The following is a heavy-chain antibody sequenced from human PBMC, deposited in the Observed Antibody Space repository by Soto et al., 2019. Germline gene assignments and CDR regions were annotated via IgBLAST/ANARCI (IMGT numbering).Heavy chain of an antibody. CDR3: ARVTGGSFLPDY. CDR1: GYTFINHG. Sequence: ASVKVSCKASGYTFINHGISWVRQAPGQGLEWMGWVSGSNGNTKYAQKFQGRVTMTTETSTSTAYMELRNLRVEDTAVYYCARVTGGSFLPDYWGQGALVTVSS. J-gene: IGHJ4*02. V-gene: IGHV1-18*04. D-gene: IGHD1-26*01. CDR2: VSGSNGNT.